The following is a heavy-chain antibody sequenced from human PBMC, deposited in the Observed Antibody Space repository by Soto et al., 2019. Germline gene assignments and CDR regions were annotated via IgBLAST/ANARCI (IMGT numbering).Heavy chain of an antibody. V-gene: IGHV4-39*01. D-gene: IGHD4-17*01. CDR2: IYYSGST. Sequence: SETLSLTCTVSGGSISSSSYYWGWIRQPPGKGLEWIGSIYYSGSTYYNPSLKSRVTISVDTSKNQFSLKLSSVTAADTAVYYCARLPNDYGDYDDYWGQGTLVTVSS. CDR3: ARLPNDYGDYDDY. CDR1: GGSISSSSYY. J-gene: IGHJ4*02.